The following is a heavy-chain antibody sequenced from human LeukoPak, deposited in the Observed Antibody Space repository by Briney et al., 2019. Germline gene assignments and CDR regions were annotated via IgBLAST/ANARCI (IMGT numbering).Heavy chain of an antibody. CDR2: ISSFSGTI. D-gene: IGHD3-16*01. Sequence: GGSLRLSCAASGFTFSSYSMNWVRQAPGKGLEWVSYISSFSGTINYADSVKGRFSISRDNAKNSLYLQMNSLRAEDTAVYFCARDQGGLGYWGQGTLVTVSS. CDR1: GFTFSSYS. V-gene: IGHV3-48*01. CDR3: ARDQGGLGY. J-gene: IGHJ4*02.